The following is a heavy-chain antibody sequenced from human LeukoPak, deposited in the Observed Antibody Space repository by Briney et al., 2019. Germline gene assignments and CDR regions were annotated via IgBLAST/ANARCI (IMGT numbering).Heavy chain of an antibody. CDR3: AKDALRGYSYNYFDY. J-gene: IGHJ4*02. D-gene: IGHD5-18*01. CDR1: GGSISSGGYN. CDR2: IHHSGST. V-gene: IGHV4-31*03. Sequence: SETLSLTCTVSGGSISSGGYNWSWIRQLPGKGLEWIGYIHHSGSTYYNPSLKSRVTISVDTSKNQFSLKLTSVTAADTAVYDCAKDALRGYSYNYFDYWGQGTLVTVSS.